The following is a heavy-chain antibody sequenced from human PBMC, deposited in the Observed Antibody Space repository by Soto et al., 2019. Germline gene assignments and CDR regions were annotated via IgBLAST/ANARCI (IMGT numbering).Heavy chain of an antibody. J-gene: IGHJ6*01. CDR2: TIPNFGTA. CDR3: ARGNMAGRRLFSSYYGTDV. D-gene: IGHD3-10*01. Sequence: ALGKVCCGASGRTFSTYAISWVRQSPRQGLQWITRTIPNFGTANYAQKFQGRVTISAEESTSRASVRLSSLRSEGTAVYYGARGNMAGRRLFSSYYGTDVRAQGTTVTV. V-gene: IGHV1-69*01. CDR1: GRTFSTYA.